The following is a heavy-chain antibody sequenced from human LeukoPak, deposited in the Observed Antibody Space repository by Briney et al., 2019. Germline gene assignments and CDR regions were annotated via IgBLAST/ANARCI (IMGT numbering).Heavy chain of an antibody. CDR1: GFTFSDYY. V-gene: IGHV3-11*01. J-gene: IGHJ4*02. D-gene: IGHD6-13*01. Sequence: PGGSLRLSCAASGFTFSDYYMSWMRQAPGKGLEWVSYISSSGSTIYYADSVKGRFTISRDNAKNSLYLQMNSLRAEDTAVYYCARDRIAAAGTVDYWGQGTLVTVSS. CDR3: ARDRIAAAGTVDY. CDR2: ISSSGSTI.